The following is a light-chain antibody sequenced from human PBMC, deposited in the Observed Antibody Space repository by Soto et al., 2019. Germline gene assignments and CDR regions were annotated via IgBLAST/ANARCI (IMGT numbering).Light chain of an antibody. CDR3: SSYTSSNTLV. Sequence: QSALAQPASVSGSPGQSTIISCTGTSSDVGGYNYVSWYQQHPGKAPKFLIYEVDNRASGVSDRFSGSKSGNKASLTISGLQAEDDADYYCSSYTSSNTLVFGTGT. J-gene: IGLJ1*01. V-gene: IGLV2-14*01. CDR1: SSDVGGYNY. CDR2: EVD.